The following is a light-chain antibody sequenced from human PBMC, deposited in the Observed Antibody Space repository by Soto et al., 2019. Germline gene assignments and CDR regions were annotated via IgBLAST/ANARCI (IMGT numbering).Light chain of an antibody. CDR1: SSDVGGYNY. V-gene: IGLV2-14*01. Sequence: QSALTQPASVSRSPGQSLTISCTGTSSDVGGYNYVSWYQQHPGKAPKLMIYEVSNRPSGVSNRFSGSKSGNTASLTISGLQAEDEADYYCSSYTSSSVVFGGGTKLTVL. J-gene: IGLJ2*01. CDR2: EVS. CDR3: SSYTSSSVV.